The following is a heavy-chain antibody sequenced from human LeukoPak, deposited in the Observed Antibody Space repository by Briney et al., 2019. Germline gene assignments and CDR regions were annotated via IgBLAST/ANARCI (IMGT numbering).Heavy chain of an antibody. D-gene: IGHD4-17*01. Sequence: SVKVSCKASGGTFSSYAISWVRQAPGHGLESMGRIIPIFGIANYAQKFQGGVTINADESTSTAYMALRTLRSDATAVYSCAGPVADSGDYVLGYWSQGTLVTVSS. V-gene: IGHV1-69*13. CDR3: AGPVADSGDYVLGY. J-gene: IGHJ4*02. CDR2: IIPIFGIA. CDR1: GGTFSSYA.